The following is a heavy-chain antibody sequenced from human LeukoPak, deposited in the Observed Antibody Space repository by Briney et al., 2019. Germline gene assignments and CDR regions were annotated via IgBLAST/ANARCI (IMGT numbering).Heavy chain of an antibody. CDR1: RLTSTDHS. D-gene: IGHD2/OR15-2a*01. V-gene: IGHV3-74*03. Sequence: RSLRLSYVVSRLTSTDHSMHWVPPAPRKGRFWVSRLAFHGGGPPYTRPAKGRSTISRDTAKNTLSLMMNRLRVQDPSVCYCARAYDFGNWFDLWGQGTLVTVSS. CDR3: ARAYDFGNWFDL. CDR2: LAFHGGGP. J-gene: IGHJ5*02.